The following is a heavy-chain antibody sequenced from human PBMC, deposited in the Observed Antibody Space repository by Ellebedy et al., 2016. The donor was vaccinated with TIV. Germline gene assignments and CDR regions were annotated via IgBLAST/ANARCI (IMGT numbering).Heavy chain of an antibody. J-gene: IGHJ5*01. CDR2: IAYDGSNK. CDR3: ARPGHSSSWTWFDS. Sequence: GGSLRLXXAASGFTFTDYAMHWVRQVPGKGLEWVAIIAYDGSNKSYADSVKGRYTVSRNNSKNTLYLQMHNLKVDDTAVYYCARPGHSSSWTWFDSWGQGTLVSVSS. D-gene: IGHD6-13*01. CDR1: GFTFTDYA. V-gene: IGHV3-30-3*01.